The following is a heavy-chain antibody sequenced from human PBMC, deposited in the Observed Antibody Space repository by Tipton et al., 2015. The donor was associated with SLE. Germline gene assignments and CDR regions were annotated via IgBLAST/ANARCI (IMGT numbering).Heavy chain of an antibody. Sequence: TLSLTCTVYGGSFSGYYWSWIRQPPGKGLEWIGEIYHTGRTNYKPSLKSRVIITVDKSKNQFSLNLSSVTAADTAVYYCARVGDVNVVPSRSDRHFDYWGQGFLVTVSS. CDR1: GGSFSGYY. D-gene: IGHD2-21*02. CDR2: IYHTGRT. V-gene: IGHV4-34*01. J-gene: IGHJ4*02. CDR3: ARVGDVNVVPSRSDRHFDY.